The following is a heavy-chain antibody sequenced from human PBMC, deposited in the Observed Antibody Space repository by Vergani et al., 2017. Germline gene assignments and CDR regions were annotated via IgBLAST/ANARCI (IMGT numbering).Heavy chain of an antibody. D-gene: IGHD2-2*01. CDR3: ARGRGHRVVVPAAIRGGYYYMDV. CDR1: GFTFSTYA. J-gene: IGHJ6*03. CDR2: INHSGST. Sequence: VQLLESGGGLVQPGGSLRLSCAASGFTFSTYAMTWVRQAPGKGLEWIGEINHSGSTNYNPSLKSRVTISVDTSKNQFSLKLSSVTAADTAVYYCARGRGHRVVVPAAIRGGYYYMDVWGKGTTVTVSS. V-gene: IGHV4-34*01.